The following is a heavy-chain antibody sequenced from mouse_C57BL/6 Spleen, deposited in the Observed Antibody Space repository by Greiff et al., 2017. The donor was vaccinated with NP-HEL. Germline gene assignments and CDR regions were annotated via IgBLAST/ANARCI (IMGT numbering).Heavy chain of an antibody. CDR3: ASNWEGAWFAY. D-gene: IGHD4-1*01. Sequence: DVKLQESGPGLVKPSQSLSLTCSVTGYSITSGYYWNWIRQFPGNKLEWMGYISYDGSNNYNPSLKNRISITRDTSKNQFFLKLNSVTTEDTATYYCASNWEGAWFAYWGQGTLVTVSA. CDR2: ISYDGSN. J-gene: IGHJ3*01. CDR1: GYSITSGYY. V-gene: IGHV3-6*01.